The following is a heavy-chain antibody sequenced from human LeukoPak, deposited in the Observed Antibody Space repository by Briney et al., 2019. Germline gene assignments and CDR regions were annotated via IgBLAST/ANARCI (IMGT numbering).Heavy chain of an antibody. Sequence: SETLSLTCTVSGGSISNYWSWLRQPAGKGLEWIGRIYSSGSTKYSPSLKSRVTMSVDTSKSQFSLNLTSVTAADTAVYYCARDRAARLTSGFDYWGQGTLVTVSS. V-gene: IGHV4-4*07. J-gene: IGHJ4*02. D-gene: IGHD6-6*01. CDR3: ARDRAARLTSGFDY. CDR2: IYSSGST. CDR1: GGSISNY.